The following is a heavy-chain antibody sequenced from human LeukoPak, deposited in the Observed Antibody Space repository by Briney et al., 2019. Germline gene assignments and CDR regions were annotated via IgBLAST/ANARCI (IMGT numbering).Heavy chain of an antibody. CDR1: GGSISSSSYY. CDR3: ARLAWPPKGGDYVSTYPDY. V-gene: IGHV4-39*07. CDR2: IYCSGST. Sequence: PSETLSLTCTVSGGSISSSSYYWGWIRQPPGKGLEWIGSIYCSGSTYYNPSLKSRVTISVDTSKNQFSLKLSSVTAADTAVYYCARLAWPPKGGDYVSTYPDYWGQGTLVTVSS. D-gene: IGHD4-17*01. J-gene: IGHJ4*02.